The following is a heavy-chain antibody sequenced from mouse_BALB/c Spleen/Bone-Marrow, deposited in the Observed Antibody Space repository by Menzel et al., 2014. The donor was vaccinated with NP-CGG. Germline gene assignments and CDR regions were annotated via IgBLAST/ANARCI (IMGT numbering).Heavy chain of an antibody. J-gene: IGHJ3*01. Sequence: VQLVESGAELVRPGTSVKVSCKASGYAFTNYLIEWVKKRPGQGLEWIGVINPGSGGTNYMEKFKGKATLTADKSSSTAYMQLKSLTSEDSAVYYCASTMITPFAYWGQGTLVTVSA. CDR1: GYAFTNYL. V-gene: IGHV1-54*01. CDR2: INPGSGGT. D-gene: IGHD2-4*01. CDR3: ASTMITPFAY.